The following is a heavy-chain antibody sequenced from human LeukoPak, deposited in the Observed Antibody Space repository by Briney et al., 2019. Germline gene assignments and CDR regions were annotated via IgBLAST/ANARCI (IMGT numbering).Heavy chain of an antibody. CDR2: INHSGST. J-gene: IGHJ4*02. CDR1: GGSISSYY. CDR3: ARGGVDYGGNSEYFDY. V-gene: IGHV4-34*01. D-gene: IGHD4-23*01. Sequence: SETLSLTCTVSGGSISSYYWSWIRQPPGKGLEWIGEINHSGSTNYNPSLKSRVTISVDTSKNQFSLKLSSVTAADTAVYYCARGGVDYGGNSEYFDYWGQGTLVTVSS.